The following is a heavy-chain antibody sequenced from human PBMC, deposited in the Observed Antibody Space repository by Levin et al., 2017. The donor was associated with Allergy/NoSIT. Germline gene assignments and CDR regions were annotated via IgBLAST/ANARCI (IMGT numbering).Heavy chain of an antibody. CDR3: ARDGGPTMVRGEPYYGMDV. V-gene: IGHV4-38-2*02. J-gene: IGHJ6*02. D-gene: IGHD3-10*01. CDR2: IYHSGST. Sequence: SQTLSLTCTVSGYSISSGYYWGWIRQPPGKGLEWIGSIYHSGSTYYNPSLKSRVTISVDTSKNQFSLKLSSVTAADTAVYYCARDGGPTMVRGEPYYGMDVWGQGTTVTVSS. CDR1: GYSISSGYY.